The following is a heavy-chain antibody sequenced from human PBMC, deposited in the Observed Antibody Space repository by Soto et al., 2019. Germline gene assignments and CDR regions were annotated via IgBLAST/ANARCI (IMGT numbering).Heavy chain of an antibody. CDR3: ATGGYYPDY. J-gene: IGHJ4*02. D-gene: IGHD3-10*01. CDR1: GFTFSNAW. V-gene: IGHV3-15*01. CDR2: VKSKTHGGTT. Sequence: EVQLVESGGGLVKPGGSLRLSCAGSGFTFSNAWMNWVRQAPGKGLEWVGRVKSKTHGGTTDYAAPVKGRFTISRDDSENTVVLQMNSLKTEDTAVYYCATGGYYPDYWGQGTLVTVSS.